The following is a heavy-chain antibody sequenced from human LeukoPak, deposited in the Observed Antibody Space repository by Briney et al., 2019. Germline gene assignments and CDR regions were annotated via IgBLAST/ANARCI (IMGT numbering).Heavy chain of an antibody. CDR2: VNLQGST. V-gene: IGHV4-4*02. Sequence: SETLSLTCGVSGGSITSTNYWTWVRQPPGKGLEWIGEVNLQGSTNYNPSLMGRVAISVDMSENHISLQLTSVTAADTAVYYCAREGGPYRPLDYSGQGTLVTVFS. CDR1: GGSITSTNY. J-gene: IGHJ4*02. CDR3: AREGGPYRPLDY.